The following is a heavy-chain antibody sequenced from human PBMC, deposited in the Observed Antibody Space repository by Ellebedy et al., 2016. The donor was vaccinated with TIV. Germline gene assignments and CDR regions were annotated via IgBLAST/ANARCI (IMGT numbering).Heavy chain of an antibody. D-gene: IGHD3-10*01. CDR3: ARDGGLGELLEGFFDS. J-gene: IGHJ4*02. Sequence: GESLKISCAASGFTVGTNYMNWIRQAPGKGLEWVSLIFGGGTTFYADAVKGRCTMSSDTSTNMVFLQINSLRAEDTAVYYCARDGGLGELLEGFFDSWGQGTLVTVSS. V-gene: IGHV3-66*01. CDR1: GFTVGTNY. CDR2: IFGGGTT.